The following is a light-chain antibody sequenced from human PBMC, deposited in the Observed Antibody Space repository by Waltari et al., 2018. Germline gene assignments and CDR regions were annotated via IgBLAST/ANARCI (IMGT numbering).Light chain of an antibody. J-gene: IGLJ3*02. CDR3: HSFTSSTTGV. CDR1: NTDVGGHYH. V-gene: IGLV2-14*03. Sequence: QSALIHPPSVTGSLGQSNTLSCTCTNTDVGGHYHFPWYQHHPGKPPKLIIPDVSERPSGVSNRFSGSKSGNTASLTSSGLQADDETEYYCHSFTSSTTGVFGGGTKLTVL. CDR2: DVS.